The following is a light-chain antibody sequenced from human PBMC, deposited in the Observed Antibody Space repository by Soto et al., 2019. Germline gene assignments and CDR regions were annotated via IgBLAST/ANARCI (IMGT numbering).Light chain of an antibody. Sequence: DIQMTQSPSTLSASVGDRVTITCRASQSISSWLVWYQQKPGKAPKFLIYKASILESGVPSRFSGGGSGTEFTLTISSLQPDDFATYYCQQYDSYPLTVGGGTKVEIK. CDR1: QSISSW. J-gene: IGKJ4*01. V-gene: IGKV1-5*03. CDR3: QQYDSYPLT. CDR2: KAS.